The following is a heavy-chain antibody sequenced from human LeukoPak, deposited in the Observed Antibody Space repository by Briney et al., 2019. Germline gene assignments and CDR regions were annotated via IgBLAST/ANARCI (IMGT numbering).Heavy chain of an antibody. CDR1: GYTFTGYY. V-gene: IGHV1-2*02. CDR3: APGYCSSTSCLDAFDI. J-gene: IGHJ3*02. D-gene: IGHD2-2*01. Sequence: ASVKVSCKASGYTFTGYYMHWVRQAPGQGLEWMGWINPNSGGTNYAQKFQGRVTMTRDTSISTAYMELSRLRSDDTAVYYCAPGYCSSTSCLDAFDIWGQGTMVTVSS. CDR2: INPNSGGT.